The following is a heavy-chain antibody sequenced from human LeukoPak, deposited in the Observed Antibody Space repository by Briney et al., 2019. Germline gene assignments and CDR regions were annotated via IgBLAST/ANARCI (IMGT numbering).Heavy chain of an antibody. CDR2: IYTSGST. D-gene: IGHD1/OR15-1a*01. CDR1: GGSISSYY. V-gene: IGHV4-4*07. Sequence: SETLSLTCTVSGGSISSYYWSWIRQPAGKGLEWIGRIYTSGSTNYNPSLKSRVTMSVDTSKNQFSLKLSSVTAADTAVYYCARELEQYYYYYCMDVWGQGTTVTVSS. CDR3: ARELEQYYYYYCMDV. J-gene: IGHJ6*02.